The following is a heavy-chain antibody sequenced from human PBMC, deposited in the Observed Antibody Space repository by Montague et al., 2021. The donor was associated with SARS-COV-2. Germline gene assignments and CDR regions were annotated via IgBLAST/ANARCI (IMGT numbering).Heavy chain of an antibody. J-gene: IGHJ3*01. D-gene: IGHD6-6*01. CDR3: AKDLVLRAARPDALDV. CDR1: GFTFSRYS. V-gene: IGHV3-48*04. Sequence: SLRLSCAASGFTFSRYSVNWVRQAPGKGLEWISYISSSTNIIYYADSVKGRFTISRDNASNSLYLQMNSLRVDDTAVYYCAKDLVLRAARPDALDVWGQGTVVTVSS. CDR2: ISSSTNII.